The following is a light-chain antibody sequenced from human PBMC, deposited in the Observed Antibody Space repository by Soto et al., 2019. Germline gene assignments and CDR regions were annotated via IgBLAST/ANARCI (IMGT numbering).Light chain of an antibody. V-gene: IGKV1-13*02. Sequence: AIQLTQSPSSLSASIGDRVTITCRASQGISNALAWYQHKSGKAPKSLIYDASSLESGVPSRFSGSGSVKDFTLTISSLPAGDFATYYCQQFNSYPLTFGGGNKVEIK. CDR1: QGISNA. CDR2: DAS. J-gene: IGKJ4*01. CDR3: QQFNSYPLT.